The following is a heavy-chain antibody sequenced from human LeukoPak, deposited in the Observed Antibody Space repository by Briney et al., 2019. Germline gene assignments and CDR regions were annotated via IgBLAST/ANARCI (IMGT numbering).Heavy chain of an antibody. CDR1: DFILRAYG. V-gene: IGHV3-74*01. CDR2: VNFDGSST. D-gene: IGHD2-15*01. Sequence: PGGSLRLSCAASDFILRAYGMNWVRQAPGKGLVWVSHVNFDGSSTSYADSVKGRFTISRDNARNTLYLQMNSLRVEDTAVYYCARGVDYGLDVWGQGITVTVSS. J-gene: IGHJ6*02. CDR3: ARGVDYGLDV.